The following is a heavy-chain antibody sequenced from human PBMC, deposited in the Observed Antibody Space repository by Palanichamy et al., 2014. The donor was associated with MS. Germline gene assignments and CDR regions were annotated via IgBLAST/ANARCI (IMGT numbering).Heavy chain of an antibody. CDR1: GGTFNSFT. J-gene: IGHJ6*02. V-gene: IGHV1-69*01. Sequence: QVQLVQSGAEVRKPGSSVKVSCKTSGGTFNSFTINWVRQAPGQGLEWIIPVFGAPDHAQKVQDRVTITADESTSTAYMELSGLGSDDTAVYYCARGNYYYAMDVWGQGTTVTVSS. CDR3: ARGNYYYAMDV. CDR2: IIPVFGAP.